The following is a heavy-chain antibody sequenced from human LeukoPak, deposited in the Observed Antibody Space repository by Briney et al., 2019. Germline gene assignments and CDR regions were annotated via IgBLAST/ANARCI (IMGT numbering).Heavy chain of an antibody. V-gene: IGHV1-69*05. CDR1: GYTFTSYA. Sequence: SVKVSCKASGYTFTSYAISWVRQAPGQGLEWMGGIIPIFGTANYAQKFQGRVTITTDESTSTAYMELSSLRSEDTAVYYCARDRGSEYYSSSYFDYWGQGTTVTVSS. D-gene: IGHD6-6*01. CDR3: ARDRGSEYYSSSYFDY. CDR2: IIPIFGTA. J-gene: IGHJ4*03.